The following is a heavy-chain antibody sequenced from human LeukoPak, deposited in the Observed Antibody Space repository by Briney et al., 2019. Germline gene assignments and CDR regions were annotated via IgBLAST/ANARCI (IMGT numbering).Heavy chain of an antibody. CDR2: IYSGGNT. V-gene: IGHV3-53*01. Sequence: GGSLRLSCAASGFTFSTYWMGWVRQSPGKGLEWVSFIYSGGNTYYADSVKGRFTISRDNSKNTVHLQMNSLRAEDTAMYYCARRAGDYSHPYDYWGQGTLVTVSS. D-gene: IGHD3-22*01. J-gene: IGHJ4*02. CDR1: GFTFSTYW. CDR3: ARRAGDYSHPYDY.